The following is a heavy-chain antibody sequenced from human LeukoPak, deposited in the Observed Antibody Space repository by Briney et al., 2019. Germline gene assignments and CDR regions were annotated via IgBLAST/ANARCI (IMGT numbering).Heavy chain of an antibody. CDR2: ISGSGGST. CDR1: GFTFSSYW. CDR3: ASLGGGSTVTTYLNY. Sequence: PGGSLRLSCAASGFTFSSYWMSWVRQAPGKGLEWVSAISGSGGSTYYADSVKGRFTISRDNSKNTLYLQMNSLRAEDTAVYYCASLGGGSTVTTYLNYWGQGTLVIVSS. J-gene: IGHJ4*02. D-gene: IGHD4-17*01. V-gene: IGHV3-23*01.